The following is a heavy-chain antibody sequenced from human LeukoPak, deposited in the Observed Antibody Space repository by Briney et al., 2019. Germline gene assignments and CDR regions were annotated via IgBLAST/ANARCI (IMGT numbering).Heavy chain of an antibody. D-gene: IGHD3-9*01. J-gene: IGHJ4*02. V-gene: IGHV3-11*04. CDR2: ISSSGGTI. CDR3: ARSAPTYYDILTGYPLWGYYFDY. CDR1: GFTFSDYY. Sequence: GGSLRLSCAASGFTFSDYYMSWIRQAPGKGLEWVSYISSSGGTIYYADSVKGRFTISRDNAKNSLYLQMNSLRAEDTAVYYCARSAPTYYDILTGYPLWGYYFDYWGQGTLLTVSS.